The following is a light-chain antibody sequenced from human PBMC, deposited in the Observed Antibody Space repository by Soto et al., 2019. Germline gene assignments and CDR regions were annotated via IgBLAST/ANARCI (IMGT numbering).Light chain of an antibody. CDR2: GAS. CDR1: QNINSK. CDR3: QQYHYWPT. V-gene: IGKV3-15*01. Sequence: EIVMTQSPATLSVSPGERAILSCRASQNINSKLAWYQQKPGQAPRLLIYGASTRATGIPARFSGSGSGTEFTLTISSLQSEDFAVYYCQQYHYWPTFGQGTRVEIK. J-gene: IGKJ1*01.